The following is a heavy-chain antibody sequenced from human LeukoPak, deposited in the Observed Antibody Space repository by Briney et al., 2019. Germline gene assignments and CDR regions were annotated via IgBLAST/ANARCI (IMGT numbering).Heavy chain of an antibody. V-gene: IGHV3-74*01. CDR2: VKSDGRST. CDR1: AFTFSSYW. D-gene: IGHD2-2*01. CDR3: ARVLGYCSSTSCSGWFDP. J-gene: IGHJ5*02. Sequence: GPSLRLSCAASAFTFSSYWMPWVRQAPGKGLVWLSPVKSDGRSTIYADSVKGRFTISRDNAKNTLYLQMNSLRAEDTAVYYCARVLGYCSSTSCSGWFDPWGQGTLVTVSS.